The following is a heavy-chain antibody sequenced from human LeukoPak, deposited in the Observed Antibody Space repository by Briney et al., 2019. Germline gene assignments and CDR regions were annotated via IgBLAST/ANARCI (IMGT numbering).Heavy chain of an antibody. CDR1: GFTFSDYY. CDR3: ARARGDYIDY. V-gene: IGHV3-11*06. D-gene: IGHD3-10*01. Sequence: GGSLRLSCAASGFTFSDYYMSWISQARGKGLEWVSYISSSSSYTNCADSVKGRFTISRDNAKNSLYLQMNSLRAEDTAVYYCARARGDYIDYWGQGTLVTVSS. CDR2: ISSSSSYT. J-gene: IGHJ4*02.